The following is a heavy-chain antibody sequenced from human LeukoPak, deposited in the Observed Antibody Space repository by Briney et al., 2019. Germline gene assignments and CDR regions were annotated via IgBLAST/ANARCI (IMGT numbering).Heavy chain of an antibody. V-gene: IGHV4-39*01. D-gene: IGHD3-3*01. CDR1: GGSISSSNYY. Sequence: PSETLSLTCTVSGGSISSSNYYWGWIRQPPGKGLEWIGSIYYSGNTYYNPSLKSRVTISVDTSKNQFSLNLNSVTAADTAMYYCARHAYYDFVTGLFDPWGQGTLVTVSS. J-gene: IGHJ5*02. CDR3: ARHAYYDFVTGLFDP. CDR2: IYYSGNT.